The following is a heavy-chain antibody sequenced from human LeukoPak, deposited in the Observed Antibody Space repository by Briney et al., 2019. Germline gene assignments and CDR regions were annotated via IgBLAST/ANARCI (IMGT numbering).Heavy chain of an antibody. CDR2: VKSKTDDGTT. Sequence: GGSLRLSCAASGFTFSDAWMSWVRQAPGKGLEWVGRVKSKTDDGTTDYAAPVKGRFTISRDDSITTLYLQMDSLKSEDTAMYYCTTQRPGIGAADLAGPDYWGQGTLVTVSS. J-gene: IGHJ4*02. V-gene: IGHV3-15*01. CDR1: GFTFSDAW. D-gene: IGHD6-13*01. CDR3: TTQRPGIGAADLAGPDY.